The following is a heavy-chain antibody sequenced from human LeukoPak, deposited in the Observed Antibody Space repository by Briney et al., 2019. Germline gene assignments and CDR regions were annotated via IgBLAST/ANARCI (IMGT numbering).Heavy chain of an antibody. CDR2: ISSSSSYI. D-gene: IGHD3-22*01. V-gene: IGHV3-21*01. J-gene: IGHJ4*02. CDR1: GFTFSSYS. CDR3: AKYYYDSSGIDY. Sequence: KAGGSLRLSCAASGFTFSSYSMNWVRQAPGKGLEWVSSISSSSSYIYYADSVKGRFTISRDNAKNSLYLQMNSLRAEDTAVYYCAKYYYDSSGIDYWSQGTLVTVSS.